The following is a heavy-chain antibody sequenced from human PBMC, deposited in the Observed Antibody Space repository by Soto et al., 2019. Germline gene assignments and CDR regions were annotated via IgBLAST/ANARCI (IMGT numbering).Heavy chain of an antibody. Sequence: PSDTLSLTCTVSGGSISSGDYYWSWIRQPPGKGLEWIGYIYYSGSTYYNPSLKSRVTISVDTSKNQFSLKLSSVTAADTAVYYCARVTPGWQQQLVRQVYFDYWGQGTLVTVSS. CDR2: IYYSGST. CDR3: ARVTPGWQQQLVRQVYFDY. J-gene: IGHJ4*02. D-gene: IGHD6-13*01. CDR1: GGSISSGDYY. V-gene: IGHV4-30-4*02.